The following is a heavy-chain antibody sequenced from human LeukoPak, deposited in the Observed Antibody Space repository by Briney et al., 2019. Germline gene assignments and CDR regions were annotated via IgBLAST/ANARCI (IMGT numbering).Heavy chain of an antibody. J-gene: IGHJ4*02. CDR1: GFTFSSYE. CDR2: IKSKTNGGTR. D-gene: IGHD1-26*01. V-gene: IGHV3-15*01. Sequence: GGSLRLSCAASGFTFSSYEMNWVRQAPGKGLEWVGLIKSKTNGGTRDYAAPVKGRFTISRDDSNNILYLQMNSLKNEDTAVYYCVTELSGSFPTWGQGTLLTVSS. CDR3: VTELSGSFPT.